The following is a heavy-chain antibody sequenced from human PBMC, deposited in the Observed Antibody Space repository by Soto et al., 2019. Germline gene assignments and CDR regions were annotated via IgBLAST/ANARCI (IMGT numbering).Heavy chain of an antibody. J-gene: IGHJ6*02. V-gene: IGHV3-30*18. Sequence: GGSLRLSCAASGFTFSSYGMHWVRQAPGKGLEWVAVISYDGSNKYYADSVKGRFTISRDNSKNTLYLQMNSLRAEDTAVYYCAKDLGDGYNEANYYGMDVWGQGTTVTVSS. CDR1: GFTFSSYG. D-gene: IGHD5-12*01. CDR2: ISYDGSNK. CDR3: AKDLGDGYNEANYYGMDV.